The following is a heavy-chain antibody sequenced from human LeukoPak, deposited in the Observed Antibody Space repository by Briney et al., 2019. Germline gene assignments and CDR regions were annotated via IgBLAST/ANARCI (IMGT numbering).Heavy chain of an antibody. V-gene: IGHV3-33*01. D-gene: IGHD6-13*01. Sequence: GGSLRLSSAAPGFTFSSYGMHGVRQAPGKGLEWVAVIWYDGSNKYYADSVKGRFTISRDNSKNTLYLQMNSLRAEDTAVYYCARDRGYSSSWYDYYYGMDVWGQGTTVTGSS. CDR3: ARDRGYSSSWYDYYYGMDV. CDR1: GFTFSSYG. CDR2: IWYDGSNK. J-gene: IGHJ6*02.